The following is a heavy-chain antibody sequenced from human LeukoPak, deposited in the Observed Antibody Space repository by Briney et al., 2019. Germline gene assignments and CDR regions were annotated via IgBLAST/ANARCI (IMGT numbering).Heavy chain of an antibody. CDR2: ISYDGSNK. CDR1: GFTFSSYG. V-gene: IGHV3-30*18. J-gene: IGHJ6*02. CDR3: AKDGVAGIYYYYGMDV. D-gene: IGHD6-19*01. Sequence: GRSLRLSCAASGFTFSSYGMHWVRQAPGKGLEWVAVISYDGSNKYYADSVKGRFTISRDNSKNTLYLQMNSLRAEDTAVYYCAKDGVAGIYYYYGMDVWGQGTTVTVSS.